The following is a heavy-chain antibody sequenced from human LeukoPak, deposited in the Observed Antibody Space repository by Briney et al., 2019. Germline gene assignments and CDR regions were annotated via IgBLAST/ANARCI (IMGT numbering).Heavy chain of an antibody. V-gene: IGHV3-21*01. CDR3: ARGPSLYYYDSSGYPYYFDY. D-gene: IGHD3-22*01. CDR1: GFTFSSYS. J-gene: IGHJ4*02. Sequence: GGSLRLSCAASGFTFSSYSVNWVRQAPGKGLEWVSSISSSSSYIYYADSVKGRFTISRDNAKNSLYLQMNSLRAEDTAVYDCARGPSLYYYDSSGYPYYFDYWGQGTLVTVPS. CDR2: ISSSSSYI.